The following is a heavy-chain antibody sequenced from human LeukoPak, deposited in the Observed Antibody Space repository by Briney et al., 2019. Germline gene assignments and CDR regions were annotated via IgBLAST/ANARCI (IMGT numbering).Heavy chain of an antibody. CDR1: GYTFTGYY. Sequence: GASVEVSCKASGYTFTGYYMHWVRQAPGQGLEWMGWINPNSGDTNYAQKFQGRVTMTRDTSISTAYMELSRLRSDDTAVYYCASIVVVTARYAFDIWGQGTMVTVSS. D-gene: IGHD2-21*02. V-gene: IGHV1-2*02. CDR2: INPNSGDT. CDR3: ASIVVVTARYAFDI. J-gene: IGHJ3*02.